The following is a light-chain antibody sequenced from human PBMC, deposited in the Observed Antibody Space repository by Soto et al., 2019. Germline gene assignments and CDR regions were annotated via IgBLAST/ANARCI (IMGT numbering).Light chain of an antibody. CDR3: QQYMHWPRT. Sequence: EMVLPQSPVTLSVSPGERATLSCRTSQSVSSNLAWYQRRPGQAPMLLIFGASTRATAVPARFTGGGSGTEFTLTISSLQSEDFALYYCQQYMHWPRTFGQGTKVDIK. J-gene: IGKJ1*01. CDR2: GAS. CDR1: QSVSSN. V-gene: IGKV3-15*01.